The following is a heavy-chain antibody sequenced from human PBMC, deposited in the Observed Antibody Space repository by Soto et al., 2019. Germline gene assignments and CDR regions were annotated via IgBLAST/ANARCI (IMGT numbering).Heavy chain of an antibody. CDR2: IYYSGST. J-gene: IGHJ6*02. CDR3: AGDRRGRLVRGRARYGMDV. V-gene: IGHV4-59*01. CDR1: GGSISSYY. Sequence: QVQLQESGPGLVKPSETLSLTCTVSGGSISSYYWSWIRQPPGKGLEWIGYIYYSGSTNYNPSLRRRVAISVDASKNPFSLKLSSVTAADTAVYYCAGDRRGRLVRGRARYGMDVWGQGTTVTVS. D-gene: IGHD6-6*01.